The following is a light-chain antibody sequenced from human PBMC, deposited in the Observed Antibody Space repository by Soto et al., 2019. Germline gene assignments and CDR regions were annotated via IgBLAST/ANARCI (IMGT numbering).Light chain of an antibody. CDR3: QQANSFPIT. CDR2: ASS. V-gene: IGKV1-12*01. J-gene: IGKJ3*01. Sequence: DIQMTQSPSSVSASVGDRVTITCRASQDILSWLAWYQQKPGEAPRLLIYASSNLPSGVPSRFSGSGSGTDFTLTISSLQPEDFAAYYCQQANSFPITFGPGTRVDIK. CDR1: QDILSW.